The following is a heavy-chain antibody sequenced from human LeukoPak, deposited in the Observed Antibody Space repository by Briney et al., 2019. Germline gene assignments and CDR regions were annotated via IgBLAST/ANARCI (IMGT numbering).Heavy chain of an antibody. D-gene: IGHD3-22*01. CDR1: GFTFSSYG. J-gene: IGHJ4*02. CDR3: AKTYYYDSSGYLGY. CDR2: ISYDESNK. Sequence: GGSLRLSCAASGFTFSSYGMHWVRQAPGKGLEGVAVISYDESNKYYADSVKGRFTISRDNSKNTLYLQMNSLRAEDTAVYYCAKTYYYDSSGYLGYWGQGTLVTVSS. V-gene: IGHV3-30*18.